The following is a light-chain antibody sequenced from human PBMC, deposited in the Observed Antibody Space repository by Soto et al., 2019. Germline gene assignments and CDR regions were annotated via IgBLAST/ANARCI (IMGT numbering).Light chain of an antibody. CDR1: QRVSVS. V-gene: IGKV3-11*01. J-gene: IGKJ1*01. CDR3: QQRNKCPWT. CDR2: DAS. Sequence: IPLTQSPPTLSLSPRARATLSCRPSQRVSVSLAWYQQKPGQAPKLLISDASDRAAGVPARFSGSGSGTDFTLTISSLEPEDFAIYYCQQRNKCPWTFGQGTKVDIK.